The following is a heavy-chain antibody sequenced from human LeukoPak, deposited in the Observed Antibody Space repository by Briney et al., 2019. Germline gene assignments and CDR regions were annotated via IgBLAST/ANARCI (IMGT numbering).Heavy chain of an antibody. CDR3: ARVKEAWFDP. Sequence: SETLSLTCAVSGGSISSGGYSWSWIRQPPGKGLEWIGYIYHSGSTYYNPSLKSRVTISVDKSKNQFSLKLSYVTAADTAVYYCARVKEAWFDPWGQGTLVTVSS. J-gene: IGHJ5*02. CDR1: GGSISSGGYS. CDR2: IYHSGST. V-gene: IGHV4-30-2*01.